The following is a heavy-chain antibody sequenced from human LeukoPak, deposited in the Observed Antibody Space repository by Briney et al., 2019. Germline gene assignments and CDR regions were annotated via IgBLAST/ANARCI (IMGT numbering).Heavy chain of an antibody. Sequence: PGGSLRLSCAASGFTFDDYAMHWVRQAPGKGLEWVSAISGSGGSTYYADSVKGRFTISRDNSKNTLYLQMNSLRAEDTAVYYCAKDEGNSGDYWGQGTLVTVSS. V-gene: IGHV3-23*01. CDR2: ISGSGGST. D-gene: IGHD4-23*01. CDR1: GFTFDDYA. CDR3: AKDEGNSGDY. J-gene: IGHJ4*02.